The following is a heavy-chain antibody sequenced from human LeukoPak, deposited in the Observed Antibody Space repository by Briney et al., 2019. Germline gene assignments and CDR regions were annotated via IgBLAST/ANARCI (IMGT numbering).Heavy chain of an antibody. D-gene: IGHD6-19*01. J-gene: IGHJ4*02. Sequence: SGGSLRLSCAASGFTFSSHDMHWVRQPPGKGLEWVSVIGTAGNTYYAGSVKGRFTISRENAKNSLYLQMNSLRAGDTAVYYCARSKSYSSGWTDFDYWGQGTLVTVSS. V-gene: IGHV3-13*04. CDR2: IGTAGNT. CDR1: GFTFSSHD. CDR3: ARSKSYSSGWTDFDY.